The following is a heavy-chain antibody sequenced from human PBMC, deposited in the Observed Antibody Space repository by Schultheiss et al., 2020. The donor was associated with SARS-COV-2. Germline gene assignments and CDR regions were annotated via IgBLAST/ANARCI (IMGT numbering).Heavy chain of an antibody. CDR2: ILSSGSTI. CDR1: GFTFSSYS. J-gene: IGHJ4*02. CDR3: AKTSSGGSSDY. D-gene: IGHD2-15*01. Sequence: GGSLRLSCAASGFTFSSYSMNWVRQAPGKGLEWVSYILSSGSTIYYADSVKGRFTISRDNAKNSLYLQMNSLRAEDTAVYYCAKTSSGGSSDYWGQGTLVTVSS. V-gene: IGHV3-48*04.